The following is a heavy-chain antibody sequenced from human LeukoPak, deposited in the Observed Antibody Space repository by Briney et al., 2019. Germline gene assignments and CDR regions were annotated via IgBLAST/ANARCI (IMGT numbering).Heavy chain of an antibody. CDR3: ARGTYYYEF. D-gene: IGHD3-10*01. V-gene: IGHV3-21*01. Sequence: GGSLRLSCSASGFTFSDYDMNWVRQAPGKGLEWVSSISYLSTHVYYGDSVKGRFSISRDNAKNSLYLQMNSLRAEDTAVYYCARGTYYYEFWGQGTLVTVSS. CDR2: ISYLSTHV. J-gene: IGHJ4*02. CDR1: GFTFSDYD.